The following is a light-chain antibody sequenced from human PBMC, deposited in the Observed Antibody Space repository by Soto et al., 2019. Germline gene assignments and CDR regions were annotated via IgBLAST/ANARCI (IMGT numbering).Light chain of an antibody. CDR3: HQYNYWPGT. V-gene: IGKV3-15*01. J-gene: IGKJ2*01. CDR2: GAS. Sequence: LMTQSPAILSVSPGEGVTLSCRASQDVGINLAWYQQKPGHAPRLVVYGASTRATAFPARFSGSGSGTEFTLTISSLQSEDLAVYYCHQYNYWPGTFGQGTKLEIK. CDR1: QDVGIN.